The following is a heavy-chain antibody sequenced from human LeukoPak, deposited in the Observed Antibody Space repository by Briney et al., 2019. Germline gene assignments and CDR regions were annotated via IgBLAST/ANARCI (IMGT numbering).Heavy chain of an antibody. CDR3: ARRYSSSWYAFDI. CDR1: GGSISSGGYS. Sequence: SETLSHTCAVSGGSISSGGYSWSWIRQPPGKGLEWIGYIYHSGSTYYNPSLKSRVTISVDKSKNQFSLKLSSVTAADTAVYYCARRYSSSWYAFDIWGQGTMVTVSS. V-gene: IGHV4-30-2*01. CDR2: IYHSGST. D-gene: IGHD6-13*01. J-gene: IGHJ3*02.